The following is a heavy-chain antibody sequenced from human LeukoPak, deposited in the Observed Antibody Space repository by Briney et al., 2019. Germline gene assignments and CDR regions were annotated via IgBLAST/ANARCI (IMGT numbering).Heavy chain of an antibody. Sequence: HSGGSLRLSCAASGFTVSSNYMSWVRQAPGKGLEWVLVIYSGGSTYYADSVKGRFTISRDNSKNTLYLQMNSLRAEDTAVYYCAREAYGDYAGYYFDYWGQGTLVTVSS. CDR2: IYSGGST. CDR1: GFTVSSNY. J-gene: IGHJ4*02. CDR3: AREAYGDYAGYYFDY. D-gene: IGHD4-17*01. V-gene: IGHV3-66*01.